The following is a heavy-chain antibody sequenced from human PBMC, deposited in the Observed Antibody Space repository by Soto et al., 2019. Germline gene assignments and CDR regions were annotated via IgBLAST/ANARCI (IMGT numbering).Heavy chain of an antibody. J-gene: IGHJ4*02. D-gene: IGHD3-9*01. CDR3: AKDNDILTGYYSYYFDY. CDR2: ISGSGGST. CDR1: GFTFSSYA. V-gene: IGHV3-23*01. Sequence: PVGSLRLSCAASGFTFSSYAMSWVRQAPGKGLEWVSAISGSGGSTYYADSVKGRFTISRDNSKNTLYLQMNSLRAEDTAVYYCAKDNDILTGYYSYYFDYWGQGTLVTVSS.